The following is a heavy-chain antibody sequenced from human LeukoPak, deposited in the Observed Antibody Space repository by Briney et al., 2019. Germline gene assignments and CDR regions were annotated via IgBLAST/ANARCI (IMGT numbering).Heavy chain of an antibody. CDR2: INHSGST. CDR1: GGSFSGYY. CDR3: ARERVLSSYYYCYGMDV. J-gene: IGHJ6*02. V-gene: IGHV4-34*01. Sequence: SETLSLTCAVYGGSFSGYYWSWIRQPPGKGLEWIGEINHSGSTNYNPSLKSRVTISVDTSKNQFSLKLSSVTAADTAVYYCARERVLSSYYYCYGMDVWGQGTTVTVSS. D-gene: IGHD3-16*02.